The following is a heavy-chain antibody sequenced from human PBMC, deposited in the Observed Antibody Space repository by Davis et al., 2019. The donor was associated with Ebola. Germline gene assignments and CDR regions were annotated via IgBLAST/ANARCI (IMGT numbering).Heavy chain of an antibody. CDR2: ISYDGSNK. D-gene: IGHD6-19*01. Sequence: GESLKISCAASGFTFSSYAMHWVRQAPGKGLEWVAVISYDGSNKYYADSVKGRFTISRDNSKNTLYLQMNSLRAEDTAVYYCAKVAGNNWFDPWGQGTLVTVSS. V-gene: IGHV3-30*04. J-gene: IGHJ5*02. CDR1: GFTFSSYA. CDR3: AKVAGNNWFDP.